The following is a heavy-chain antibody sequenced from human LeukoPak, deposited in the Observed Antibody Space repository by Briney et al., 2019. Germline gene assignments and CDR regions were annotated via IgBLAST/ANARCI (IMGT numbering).Heavy chain of an antibody. V-gene: IGHV3-23*01. D-gene: IGHD4-17*01. CDR2: ISGSGGST. CDR1: GFTFSSYA. CDR3: AKVPVQDYGDNYFDY. J-gene: IGHJ4*02. Sequence: PGGSLRLSCAASGFTFSSYAMSWVRQAPGKGLEWVSDISGSGGSTYYADSVKGRFTISRDNSKNTLYLQMNSLRAEDTAVYYCAKVPVQDYGDNYFDYWGQGTLVTVSS.